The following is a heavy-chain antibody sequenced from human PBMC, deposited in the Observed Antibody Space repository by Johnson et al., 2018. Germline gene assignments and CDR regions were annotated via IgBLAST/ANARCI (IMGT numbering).Heavy chain of an antibody. V-gene: IGHV3-9*01. CDR1: GFTFDVYA. CDR2: ISWDSGNI. CDR3: AKDIRGPPDYYYYYYMDV. Sequence: VQLVQSGGGLVKPGGSXRLSCEASGFTFDVYAMHWVRQVPGKGLEWVSGISWDSGNIAYADSVKGRFTISRDNAKNSLYLQMNSLRAEDTALYYCAKDIRGPPDYYYYYYMDVWGKGTTVTVSS. J-gene: IGHJ6*03.